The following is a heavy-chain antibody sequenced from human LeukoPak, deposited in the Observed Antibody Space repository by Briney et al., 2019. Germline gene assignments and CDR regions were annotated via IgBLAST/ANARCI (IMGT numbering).Heavy chain of an antibody. CDR1: EYTFSSYS. V-gene: IGHV1-3*01. CDR2: INAGKGNT. D-gene: IGHD2-2*01. CDR3: ARGSCSSTSCFMDV. J-gene: IGHJ6*02. Sequence: ASVKVSCKAFEYTFSSYSIHWVRQAPGQRLEWMGWINAGKGNTKYSQNLQGRVTVTGDTSASTAYMELSSLTSEDTAVYYCARGSCSSTSCFMDVWGQGTTVTVSS.